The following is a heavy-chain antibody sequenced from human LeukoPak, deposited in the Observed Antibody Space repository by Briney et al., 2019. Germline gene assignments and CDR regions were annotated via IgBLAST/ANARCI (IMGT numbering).Heavy chain of an antibody. CDR3: ARDRRASSGYSSGWYYY. CDR2: ISAYNGNT. Sequence: ASVKVSCKASGYTFTSYGISWVRQAPGQGLEWMGWISAYNGNTNYAQKLQGRVTMTTDTSTSTAYMELRSLRSDDTAVYYCARDRRASSGYSSGWYYYWGQGTLVTVSS. CDR1: GYTFTSYG. D-gene: IGHD6-19*01. V-gene: IGHV1-18*01. J-gene: IGHJ4*02.